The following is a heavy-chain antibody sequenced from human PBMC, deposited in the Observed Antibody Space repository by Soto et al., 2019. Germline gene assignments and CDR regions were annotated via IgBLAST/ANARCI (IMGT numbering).Heavy chain of an antibody. V-gene: IGHV3-9*01. CDR1: GFTFDDYA. Sequence: GGSLRLCCAASGFTFDDYAMHWVRQAPGKGLEWVSGISWNSGSIGYADSVKGRFTISRDNAKNSLYLQMNSLRAEDTALYYCAKDIRAVAALPGFDYWGQGTLVTVSS. CDR3: AKDIRAVAALPGFDY. J-gene: IGHJ4*02. CDR2: ISWNSGSI. D-gene: IGHD6-19*01.